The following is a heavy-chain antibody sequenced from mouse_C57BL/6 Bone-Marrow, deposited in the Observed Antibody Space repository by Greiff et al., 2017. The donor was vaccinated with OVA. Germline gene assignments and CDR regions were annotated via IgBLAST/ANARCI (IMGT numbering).Heavy chain of an antibody. CDR1: GFPFSSST. J-gene: IGHJ2*01. V-gene: IGHV5-9*01. D-gene: IGHD3-3*01. Sequence: EVQLVESGGGLVKPGGSLKLSCAASGFPFSSSTMSWVRQTPEQRLEWVATISGGGGNTYYPDSVKGRFTISRDNAKNTLYLQMSSLRSEDTALYYCARNFKGGYWGQGTTLTVSS. CDR2: ISGGGGNT. CDR3: ARNFKGGY.